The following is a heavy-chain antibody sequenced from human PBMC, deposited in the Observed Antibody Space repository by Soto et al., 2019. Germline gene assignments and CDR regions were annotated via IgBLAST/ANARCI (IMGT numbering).Heavy chain of an antibody. V-gene: IGHV3-23*01. Sequence: EVQLLESGGGLVQPGGSLRLSCAASGFTFSTYAMSWVRQAPEKGLEWVSAISGRGGSTYYADSVKGRFTISRDNSKNTRYLQMNSLSAEDTALYYCASYDFWSGYFRGYWGQGTLVTVSS. J-gene: IGHJ4*02. D-gene: IGHD3-3*01. CDR2: ISGRGGST. CDR1: GFTFSTYA. CDR3: ASYDFWSGYFRGY.